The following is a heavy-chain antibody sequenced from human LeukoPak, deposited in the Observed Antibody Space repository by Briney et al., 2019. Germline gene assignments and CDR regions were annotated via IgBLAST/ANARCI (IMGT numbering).Heavy chain of an antibody. CDR2: INTDGSST. Sequence: GGSLRLSCAASGFTFSDYWMHWVRQAPGKGLVWVSRINTDGSSTSYADSVKGRFTISRDNAKNSLYLQMNSLRAEDTAVYYCAKGTYYYDSSGYYLYSSWGQGTLVTVSS. CDR1: GFTFSDYW. V-gene: IGHV3-74*01. CDR3: AKGTYYYDSSGYYLYSS. D-gene: IGHD3-22*01. J-gene: IGHJ4*02.